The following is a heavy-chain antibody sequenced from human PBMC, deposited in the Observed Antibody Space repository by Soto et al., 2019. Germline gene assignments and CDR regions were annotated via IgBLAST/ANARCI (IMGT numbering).Heavy chain of an antibody. V-gene: IGHV3-30-3*01. CDR2: ISFDGNII. Sequence: GGSLRLSCAASEFSFSSYAMHWIRQAPGKGLEWVTVISFDGNIIHYADSVKGRFIISRDDSKNTLYLQMHSLSGEDTAVYYCARTFDTITYYFDYWGQGTLVTVSS. J-gene: IGHJ4*02. CDR1: EFSFSSYA. CDR3: ARTFDTITYYFDY. D-gene: IGHD3-9*01.